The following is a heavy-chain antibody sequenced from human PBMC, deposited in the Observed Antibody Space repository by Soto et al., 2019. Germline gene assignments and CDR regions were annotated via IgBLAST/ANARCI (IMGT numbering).Heavy chain of an antibody. J-gene: IGHJ6*02. CDR3: ARASSGYDFYYYYGMDV. Sequence: VKVSCKASGGTFSSYAISWVRQAPGQGLEWMGGIIPIFGTANYAQKFQGRVTITADESTSTAYMELSSLRSEDTAVYYCARASSGYDFYYYYGMDVWGQGTTVTVSS. V-gene: IGHV1-69*13. CDR2: IIPIFGTA. D-gene: IGHD5-12*01. CDR1: GGTFSSYA.